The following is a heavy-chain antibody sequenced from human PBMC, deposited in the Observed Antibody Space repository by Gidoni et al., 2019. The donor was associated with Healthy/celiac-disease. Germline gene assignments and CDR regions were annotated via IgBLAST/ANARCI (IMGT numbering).Heavy chain of an antibody. J-gene: IGHJ3*02. CDR2: IYASGST. D-gene: IGHD2-15*01. Sequence: QLQLQESGPGLVKHSETLSLTCTVSGGSISSSSYYWCWIRQPPGKGLEWIGSIYASGSTYYNPSLKSRVTISVDTSKNQFSLKLSSVTAADTAVYYCARLEGAVEDAFDIWGQGTMVTVSS. CDR3: ARLEGAVEDAFDI. V-gene: IGHV4-39*01. CDR1: GGSISSSSYY.